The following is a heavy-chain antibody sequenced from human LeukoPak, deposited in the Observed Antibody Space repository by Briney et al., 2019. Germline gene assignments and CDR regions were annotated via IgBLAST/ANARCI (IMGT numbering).Heavy chain of an antibody. J-gene: IGHJ6*03. CDR2: IIPIFGTA. CDR1: GGTFSSYA. V-gene: IGHV1-69*05. CDR3: ARGPDIVVVAANDYYYMDV. Sequence: SVKVSCKASGGTFSSYAISWVRQAPGQGLEWMGGIIPIFGTANYAQKFQGRVTIPTDESTSTAYMELSSLRSEDTAVYYCARGPDIVVVAANDYYYMDVWGKGTTVTVSS. D-gene: IGHD2-15*01.